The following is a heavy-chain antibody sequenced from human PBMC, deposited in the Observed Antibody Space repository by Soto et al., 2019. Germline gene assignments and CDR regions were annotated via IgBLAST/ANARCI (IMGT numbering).Heavy chain of an antibody. V-gene: IGHV4-59*08. Sequence: QVQLQESGPGLVRPSETLSLTCTVSSDSISSYYWIWIRQSPGKGLEWIGYTDYSGNTNYNPSLKSLVTISGDTSKNQFSLRLSSVTAAATAVYYCARAVGDPLYYLDYWGQGTLVTVSS. J-gene: IGHJ4*02. CDR2: TDYSGNT. CDR3: ARAVGDPLYYLDY. CDR1: SDSISSYY. D-gene: IGHD6-19*01.